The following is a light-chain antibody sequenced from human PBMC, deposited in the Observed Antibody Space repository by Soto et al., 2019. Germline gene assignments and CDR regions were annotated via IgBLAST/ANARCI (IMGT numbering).Light chain of an antibody. CDR3: QQYERWPPWT. Sequence: DIVMTQSPDSLAVSLGERATINCKSSQSVFYSSNNKNYLAWYQQKPGQPPKLLIYWASTRESGVPDRFSGSGSGTDFSLTITGLQAEDVAVYYCQQYERWPPWTFGQGTKVEMK. CDR1: QSVFYSSNNKNY. CDR2: WAS. V-gene: IGKV4-1*01. J-gene: IGKJ1*01.